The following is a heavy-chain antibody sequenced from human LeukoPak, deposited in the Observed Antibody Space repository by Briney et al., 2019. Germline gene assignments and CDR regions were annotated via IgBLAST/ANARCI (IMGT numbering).Heavy chain of an antibody. CDR1: GGTFSTSA. Sequence: GASVKVSCKTSGGTFSTSAITWVRQAPGQGLEWMGRIIPVLNITTYAQRFQGRVTITADTSTSTVHMELSSLRSEETAVYYCARDQGLTAPPPYGLDVWGQGTTVIVSS. V-gene: IGHV1-69*04. CDR2: IIPVLNIT. CDR3: ARDQGLTAPPPYGLDV. D-gene: IGHD5-18*01. J-gene: IGHJ6*02.